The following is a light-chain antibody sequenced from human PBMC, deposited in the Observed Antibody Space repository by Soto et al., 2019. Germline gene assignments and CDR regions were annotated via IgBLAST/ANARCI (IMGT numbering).Light chain of an antibody. V-gene: IGLV1-47*01. CDR3: AAWDDSLSSVF. Sequence: QSVLTQPPSASGTPGQRVTISCSGSSSNIGNRHVFWYQQLPGTAPKLLIYRNDQRPSGVPDRFSGSKSGTSASLAISGLRSEDEGDYYCAAWDDSLSSVFFGGGTKLTAL. CDR1: SSNIGNRH. J-gene: IGLJ2*01. CDR2: RND.